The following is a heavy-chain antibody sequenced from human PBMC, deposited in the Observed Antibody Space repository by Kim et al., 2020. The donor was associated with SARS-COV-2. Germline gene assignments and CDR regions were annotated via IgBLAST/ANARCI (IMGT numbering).Heavy chain of an antibody. CDR2: ISSSSSYI. Sequence: GGSLRLSCAASGFTFSSYRMNWVRQAPGKGLEWVSYISSSSSYIYYADSVKGRFTISRDHAKNSLYLQMNSLRAEDRAVCYYARDLGGVVLRVSAIHWY. J-gene: IGHJ2*01. V-gene: IGHV3-21*01. CDR1: GFTFSSYR. CDR3: ARDLGGVVLRVSAIHWY. D-gene: IGHD2-8*01.